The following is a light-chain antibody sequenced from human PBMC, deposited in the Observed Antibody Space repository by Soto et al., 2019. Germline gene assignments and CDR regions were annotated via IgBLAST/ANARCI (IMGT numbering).Light chain of an antibody. Sequence: EIVLTQSPATLSLSPGERATFSCRASQSVSSYLAWYQQKPGQAPRLLIYDASNRATGIPARFSGSGSGTDFTLTISSLEPEDFAVYYCQQRSNWPPTWTFGQGTKVGIK. CDR1: QSVSSY. J-gene: IGKJ1*01. CDR2: DAS. CDR3: QQRSNWPPTWT. V-gene: IGKV3-11*01.